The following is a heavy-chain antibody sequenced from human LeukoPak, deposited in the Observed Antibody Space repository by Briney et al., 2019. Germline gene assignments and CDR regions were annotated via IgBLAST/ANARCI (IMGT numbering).Heavy chain of an antibody. CDR1: GFAFSSYW. D-gene: IGHD6-19*01. V-gene: IGHV3-7*05. J-gene: IGHJ4*02. Sequence: QPGGSLRLSCAASGFAFSSYWMNWVRQAPGKGLEWVANIKEDGSEQYYVDSVKGRFTISRDNAKNSLYLQMNILRAEDTAVYYCARAGYSSGCDYWGQGTLVTVSS. CDR3: ARAGYSSGCDY. CDR2: IKEDGSEQ.